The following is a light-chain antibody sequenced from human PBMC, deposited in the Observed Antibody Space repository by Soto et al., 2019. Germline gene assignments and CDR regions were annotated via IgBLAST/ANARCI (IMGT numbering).Light chain of an antibody. CDR2: SNN. Sequence: QSVLTQPPSASGTPGQRVTISCSGSSSNIGTNTVNWYQQLPGSAPKFLIYSNNQRPSGVPDRFSGSKAGTSATLAISGLQPDDEADYYCAVWDGSLNGVLFGGGTKLTVL. J-gene: IGLJ2*01. CDR3: AVWDGSLNGVL. V-gene: IGLV1-44*01. CDR1: SSNIGTNT.